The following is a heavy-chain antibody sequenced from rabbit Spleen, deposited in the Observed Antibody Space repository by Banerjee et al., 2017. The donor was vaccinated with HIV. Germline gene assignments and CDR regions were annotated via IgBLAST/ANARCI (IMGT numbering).Heavy chain of an antibody. Sequence: QSLEESGGGLVKPGASLTLTCKASGIDFSSYYYMCWVRQAPGKGLEWIGYIDPVFGITYYANWVNGRFTISSHNAQNTLFLQLNSLTAADTATYFCARARDTYDDVGDYARLDLWGPGTLVTV. V-gene: IGHV1S43*01. CDR2: IDPVFGIT. CDR3: ARARDTYDDVGDYARLDL. D-gene: IGHD2-1*01. J-gene: IGHJ3*01. CDR1: GIDFSSYYY.